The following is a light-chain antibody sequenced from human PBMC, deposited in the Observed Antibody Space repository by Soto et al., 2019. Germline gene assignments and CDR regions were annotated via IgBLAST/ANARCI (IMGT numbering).Light chain of an antibody. CDR2: GAS. V-gene: IGKV3-15*01. CDR1: QSIASN. J-gene: IGKJ2*03. Sequence: EIVMMQSPDTLSVSPGERATLSCRASQSIASNLAWYQQKPGQAPRLLIHGASNRATGVPARFSGSGSGTGFTLTISSLQSEDFAVYFCQQYHNWPPQYSFGQGTKLQIK. CDR3: QQYHNWPPQYS.